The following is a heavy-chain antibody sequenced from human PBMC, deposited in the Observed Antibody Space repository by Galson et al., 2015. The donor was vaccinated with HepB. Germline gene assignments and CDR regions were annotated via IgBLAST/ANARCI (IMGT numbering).Heavy chain of an antibody. D-gene: IGHD1-26*01. CDR2: IRGKANSYAT. J-gene: IGHJ4*02. CDR1: GFTFSGSA. V-gene: IGHV3-73*01. Sequence: SLRLSCAASGFTFSGSAMHWVRQASGKGLEWVGRIRGKANSYATAYAASVKGRFTIPRDDSKNTAYLQMNSLKTEDTAVYYCTRHSNVVGATTADDYWGQGTLVTVSS. CDR3: TRHSNVVGATTADDY.